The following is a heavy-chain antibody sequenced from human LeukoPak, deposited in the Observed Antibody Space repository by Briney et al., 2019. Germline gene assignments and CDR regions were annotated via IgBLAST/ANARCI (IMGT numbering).Heavy chain of an antibody. CDR3: ARDDSHSDSKDY. D-gene: IGHD4-11*01. J-gene: IGHJ4*02. V-gene: IGHV1-2*02. Sequence: ASVKVSCKASGYTVTSYFMHWVRQAPGQGLEWMGWINPNSGGTNYAQKFQGRVTMTRDTSISTAYMELSRLGSDDTAVYYCARDDSHSDSKDYWGQGTLVTVSS. CDR2: INPNSGGT. CDR1: GYTVTSYF.